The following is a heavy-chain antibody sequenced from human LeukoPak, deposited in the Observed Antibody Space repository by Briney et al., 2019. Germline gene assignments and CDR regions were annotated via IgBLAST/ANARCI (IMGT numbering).Heavy chain of an antibody. D-gene: IGHD3-3*01. CDR1: GFTFSNAW. J-gene: IGHJ4*02. CDR3: TTDGLSAYYDFWSGYYYFDY. V-gene: IGHV3-15*01. CDR2: FKSKTDGGTT. Sequence: PWGSLRLSCAASGFTFSNAWLSWVRQAPGKGLEWVGRFKSKTDGGTTDYAAPVKGRFTISRDDSKNTLYLQMNSLKTEDTAVYYCTTDGLSAYYDFWSGYYYFDYWGQGTLVTVSS.